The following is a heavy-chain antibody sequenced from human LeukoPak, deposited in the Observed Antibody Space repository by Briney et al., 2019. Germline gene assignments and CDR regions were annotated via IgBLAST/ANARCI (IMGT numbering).Heavy chain of an antibody. D-gene: IGHD2-2*01. CDR3: ARQPSLSYCSSATCWFDS. V-gene: IGHV4-39*01. CDR1: GGSISTSSYY. J-gene: IGHJ5*01. Sequence: TSETLSLTCTVSGGSISTSSYYWGWIRQPPGRGLEWIGTIFYTGNTYYNPSLRSRVTISVDTSKNQFSLRVSSVTAADTAVYYCARQPSLSYCSSATCWFDSWGQGTLVTVSS. CDR2: IFYTGNT.